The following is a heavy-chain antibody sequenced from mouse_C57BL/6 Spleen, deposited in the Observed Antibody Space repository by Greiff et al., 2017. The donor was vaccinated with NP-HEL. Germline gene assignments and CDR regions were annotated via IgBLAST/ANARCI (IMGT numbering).Heavy chain of an antibody. J-gene: IGHJ1*03. V-gene: IGHV1-80*01. D-gene: IGHD1-1*01. CDR1: GYAFSSYW. CDR3: ARGGPGSSPWYFDV. Sequence: QVQLQQSGAELVKPGASVKISCKASGYAFSSYWMNWVKQRPGKGLEWIGQIYPGDGDTNYNGKFKGKATLTADKSSSTAYMQLSSLTSEDSAVYFCARGGPGSSPWYFDVWGTGTTVTVSS. CDR2: IYPGDGDT.